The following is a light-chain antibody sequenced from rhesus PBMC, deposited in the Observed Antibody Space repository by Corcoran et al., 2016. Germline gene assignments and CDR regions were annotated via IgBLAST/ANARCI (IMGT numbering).Light chain of an antibody. J-gene: IGKJ2*01. CDR1: QSVSSY. CDR3: QETSNLYS. Sequence: EIVMTQSPATLSLSPGERATLSCRASQSVSSYLAWYQQKPGQAPRLLIYGASSRATGIPDRFSGRGAGTDFTLTISSLDPEDFAVYYCQETSNLYSFGQGTKVEIK. CDR2: GAS. V-gene: IGKV3-31*02.